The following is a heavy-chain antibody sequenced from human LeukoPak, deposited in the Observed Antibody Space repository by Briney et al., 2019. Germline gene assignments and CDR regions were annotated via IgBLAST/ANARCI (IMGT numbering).Heavy chain of an antibody. Sequence: GGTLRLSCAASGFTFSNFAMSWVPQAPGKGLEWVSGVSGSGDSTYYADSVKGRFTISRDNSNNTLFLLMNSLRAEDTAVYYCAKYMSSGSWGQGTLVTVSS. J-gene: IGHJ5*02. V-gene: IGHV3-23*01. CDR3: AKYMSSGS. CDR2: VSGSGDST. D-gene: IGHD6-19*01. CDR1: GFTFSNFA.